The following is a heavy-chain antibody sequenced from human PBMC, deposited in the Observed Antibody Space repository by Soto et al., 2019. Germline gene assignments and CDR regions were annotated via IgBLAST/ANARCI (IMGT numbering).Heavy chain of an antibody. CDR1: GFIFSNYG. Sequence: QVQLVESGGGVVQPGKSLTLSCTASGFIFSNYGMHGVRQAPGKGLEWVAGLSYDGSNKYYADAVNGRFTISRDNSNNSLSLQMNSLRPEDTTVFYCEKNVLRYFDWEHDAFDLWGQGTMVIVSS. D-gene: IGHD3-9*01. CDR2: LSYDGSNK. V-gene: IGHV3-30*18. J-gene: IGHJ3*01. CDR3: EKNVLRYFDWEHDAFDL.